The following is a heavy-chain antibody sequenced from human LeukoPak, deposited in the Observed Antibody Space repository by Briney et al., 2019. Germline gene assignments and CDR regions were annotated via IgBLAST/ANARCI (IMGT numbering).Heavy chain of an antibody. CDR1: GFTFSSYT. Sequence: GGSLRLSCAASGFTFSSYTMNWVRQAPGKGLEWVSSISSSSSYIYYADSVKGRFTISRDNAKNSLYLQMNSLRAEDTAVYYCARMVTMVRGVMLLDYWGQGTLVTVSS. J-gene: IGHJ4*02. V-gene: IGHV3-21*01. CDR3: ARMVTMVRGVMLLDY. D-gene: IGHD3-10*01. CDR2: ISSSSSYI.